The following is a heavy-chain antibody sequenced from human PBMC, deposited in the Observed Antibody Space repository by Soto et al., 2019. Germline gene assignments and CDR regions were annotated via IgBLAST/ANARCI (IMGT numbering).Heavy chain of an antibody. D-gene: IGHD2-15*01. CDR3: ARENIVVVVAATLNWFDP. J-gene: IGHJ5*02. CDR2: IYYSGST. CDR1: VGSISGGGYY. Sequence: TLSLTCTFSVGSISGGGYYGSWIRQHQGKGLEWIGYIYYSGSTYYNPSLKSRVTISVDTSKNQFSLKLSSVTAADTAVYYCARENIVVVVAATLNWFDPWGQGTLVTVSS. V-gene: IGHV4-31*03.